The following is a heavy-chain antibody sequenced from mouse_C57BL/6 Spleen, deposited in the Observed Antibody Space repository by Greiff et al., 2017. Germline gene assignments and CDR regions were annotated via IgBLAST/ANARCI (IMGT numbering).Heavy chain of an antibody. D-gene: IGHD2-4*01. Sequence: DVKLQESGPGLVKPSQSLSLTCSVTGYSITSGYYWNWIRQFPGNKLEWMGYISYDGSNNYNPSLKNLISITRDTSKNQFFLKLNSVTTEDTATYYCARHYDYGGCYWGQGTSVTVSS. CDR3: ARHYDYGGCY. V-gene: IGHV3-6*01. J-gene: IGHJ4*01. CDR1: GYSITSGYY. CDR2: ISYDGSN.